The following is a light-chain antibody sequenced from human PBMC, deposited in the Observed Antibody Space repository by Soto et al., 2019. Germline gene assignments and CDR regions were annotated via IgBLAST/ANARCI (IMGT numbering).Light chain of an antibody. V-gene: IGLV2-14*01. CDR1: SSDVGGYNY. Sequence: QSALTQPASVSGSPGQSITISCTGTSSDVGGYNYVSWYQQHPGKAPKLLIYEVTNRPSGVSNRFSGSKSGNTASLTISGLQAEDEAEYYCSSYCLSYGNIETSATVVFGGGTKLTVL. CDR2: EVT. J-gene: IGLJ2*01. CDR3: SSYCLSYGNIETSATVV.